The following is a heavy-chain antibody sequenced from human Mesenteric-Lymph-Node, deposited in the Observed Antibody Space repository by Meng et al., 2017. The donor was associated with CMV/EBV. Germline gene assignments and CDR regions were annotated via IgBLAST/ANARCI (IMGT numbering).Heavy chain of an antibody. Sequence: KVSCKGCGYSFIDYWIGWVRQMPGKGLELMGIIFPHDSDIKYSPSFQGQVTISVDKSISTAYLQWSTLKASDTAIYYCARHGLRGCSGANCYTSFYYFGMDVWGQGTTVTVSS. CDR2: IFPHDSDI. V-gene: IGHV5-51*01. D-gene: IGHD4/OR15-4a*01. CDR3: ARHGLRGCSGANCYTSFYYFGMDV. J-gene: IGHJ6*02. CDR1: GYSFIDYW.